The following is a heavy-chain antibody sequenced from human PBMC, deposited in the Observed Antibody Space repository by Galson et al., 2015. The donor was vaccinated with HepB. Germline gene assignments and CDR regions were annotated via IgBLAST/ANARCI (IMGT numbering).Heavy chain of an antibody. CDR1: GFTFSSYS. D-gene: IGHD4-17*01. V-gene: IGHV3-48*01. J-gene: IGHJ6*02. CDR3: ARGSYGDKYYYYGMDV. Sequence: SLRLSCAASGFTFSSYSMNWVRQAPGKGLEWVSYISSSSSTIYYADSVKGRFTISRDNAKNSLYLQMNSLRAEDTAVYYCARGSYGDKYYYYGMDVWGQGTTVTVSS. CDR2: ISSSSSTI.